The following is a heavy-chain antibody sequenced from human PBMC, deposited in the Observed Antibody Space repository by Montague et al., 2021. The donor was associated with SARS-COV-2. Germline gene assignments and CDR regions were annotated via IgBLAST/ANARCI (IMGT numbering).Heavy chain of an antibody. CDR2: INHSGST. CDR1: GGSFSGHY. J-gene: IGHJ3*02. V-gene: IGHV4-34*01. Sequence: SETLSLTCAVYGGSFSGHYWSWIRQPPGKGLEWIGEINHSGSTNYNPSXXSRVTISVDTSKNQFSLKLSSVTAADTAVYYCAIPMVRGFSRAFDIWGQGTMVTVSS. D-gene: IGHD3-10*01. CDR3: AIPMVRGFSRAFDI.